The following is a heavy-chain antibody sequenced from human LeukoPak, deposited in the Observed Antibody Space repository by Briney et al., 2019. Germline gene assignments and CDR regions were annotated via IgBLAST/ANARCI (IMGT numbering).Heavy chain of an antibody. V-gene: IGHV3-74*01. CDR1: GFTFSTYW. CDR2: INSDGSST. D-gene: IGHD5-24*01. CDR3: ARDPVERGLQYDAFDI. J-gene: IGHJ3*02. Sequence: GGSLRLSCAASGFTFSTYWMHWVRQAPGKGLVWVSRINSDGSSTSYADSAKGRFTISRDNAKNTLYLQMNSLRAEDTAVYYCARDPVERGLQYDAFDIWGQGTMVTVSS.